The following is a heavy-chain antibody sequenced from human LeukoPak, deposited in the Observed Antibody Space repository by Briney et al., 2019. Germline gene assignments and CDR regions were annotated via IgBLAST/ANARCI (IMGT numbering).Heavy chain of an antibody. D-gene: IGHD6-13*01. Sequence: ASVKVSCKASGGTFSSYAISWVRQAPGQGLEWMGWISAYNGNTNYAQKLQGRVTMTTDTSTSTAYMELRSLRSDDTAVYYCARLGREEQQLVLYALDIWGQGTMVTVSS. CDR3: ARLGREEQQLVLYALDI. J-gene: IGHJ3*02. CDR1: GGTFSSYA. V-gene: IGHV1-18*01. CDR2: ISAYNGNT.